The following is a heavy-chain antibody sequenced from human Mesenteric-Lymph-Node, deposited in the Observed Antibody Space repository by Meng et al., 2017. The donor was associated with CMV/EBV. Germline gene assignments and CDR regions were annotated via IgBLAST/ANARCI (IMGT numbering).Heavy chain of an antibody. Sequence: SETLSLTCTVSGGSISNYYWSWIRQPPGKGLEWIGYVYYSGRSSCNPSLKSRVTISVDTSKNQFSLKLRSVTAADTAVYYCARSRFLEWEPHGGMDVWGQGTTVTVSS. CDR3: ARSRFLEWEPHGGMDV. CDR1: GGSISNYY. CDR2: VYYSGRS. J-gene: IGHJ6*02. V-gene: IGHV4-59*01. D-gene: IGHD3-3*01.